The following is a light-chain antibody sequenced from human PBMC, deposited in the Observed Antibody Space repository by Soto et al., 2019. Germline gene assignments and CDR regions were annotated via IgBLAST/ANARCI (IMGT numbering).Light chain of an antibody. J-gene: IGKJ1*01. CDR2: GAS. CDR3: QHYNNWPPWT. V-gene: IGKV3-15*01. Sequence: EIVMTQSPATLSVSPGDRATLSCRASQSVTSNLAWYQQKPGQAPGLLIYGASTRATGIPARFSGSGSGTEFTLTISSLQSEDFAVYYCQHYNNWPPWTFGQGTKVEIK. CDR1: QSVTSN.